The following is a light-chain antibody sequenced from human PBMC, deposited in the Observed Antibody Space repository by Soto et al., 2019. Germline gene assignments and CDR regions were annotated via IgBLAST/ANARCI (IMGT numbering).Light chain of an antibody. CDR3: QQRSSWPLT. J-gene: IGKJ4*01. Sequence: ETVLTQSPATLSLSPGERATLSCRASQSVSSYLAWYQQRPGQAPRLLIYDASNRATGIPARFSGSGSGTDFTLTISSLEPEDFALYYCQQRSSWPLTFGGGTKVEIK. CDR1: QSVSSY. V-gene: IGKV3-11*01. CDR2: DAS.